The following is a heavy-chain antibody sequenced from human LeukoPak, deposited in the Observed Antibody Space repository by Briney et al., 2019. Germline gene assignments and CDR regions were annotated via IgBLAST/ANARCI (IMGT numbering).Heavy chain of an antibody. CDR2: INHSGST. CDR1: GGSFSGYY. J-gene: IGHJ6*04. CDR3: ARSQMDV. Sequence: SETLSLTCAVYGGSFSGYYWSWIRQPPGKGLEWIGEINHSGSTNYNPSLTSRVTISVDTSKNQFSLKLSSVTAADTAVYYCARSQMDVWGKGTTVTVSS. V-gene: IGHV4-34*01.